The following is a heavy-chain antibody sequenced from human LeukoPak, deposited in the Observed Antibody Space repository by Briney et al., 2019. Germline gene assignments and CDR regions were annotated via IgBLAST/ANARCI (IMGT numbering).Heavy chain of an antibody. CDR3: ATVSTGGSGSYYFDY. V-gene: IGHV1-24*01. J-gene: IGHJ4*02. D-gene: IGHD3-10*01. CDR1: GYTLTELS. CDR2: FDPEDGET. Sequence: ASVKVSCKVSGYTLTELSMHWVRQAPGKGLEWMGGFDPEDGETIYAQKFQGRVTMTEDTSTDTAYMELSSLRSEGTAVYYCATVSTGGSGSYYFDYWGQGTLVTVSS.